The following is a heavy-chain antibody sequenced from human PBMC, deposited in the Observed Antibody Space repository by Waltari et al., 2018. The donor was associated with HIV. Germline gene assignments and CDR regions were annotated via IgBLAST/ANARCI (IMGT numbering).Heavy chain of an antibody. D-gene: IGHD3-3*01. CDR1: DATFRGDS. CDR2: ISSRHSTM. V-gene: IGHV3-48*01. CDR3: ATDFWSGHPDY. Sequence: EVHLVESGGGLVQPGGSLRLTCTASDATFRGDSMNWVRQAPGKGVEWISDISSRHSTMFYSDSVKGRFTISRDNAKNSLYLEMTNLRVEDTAVYYCATDFWSGHPDYWGQGTLVTVSS. J-gene: IGHJ4*02.